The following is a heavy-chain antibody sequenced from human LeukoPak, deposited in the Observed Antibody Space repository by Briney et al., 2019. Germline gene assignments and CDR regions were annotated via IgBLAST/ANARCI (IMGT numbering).Heavy chain of an antibody. CDR3: ARAPIAVAGTRQPVDY. J-gene: IGHJ4*02. D-gene: IGHD6-19*01. V-gene: IGHV3-23*01. CDR1: VFSFSSNP. Sequence: GGSLRLSCATSVFSFSSNPMSWVRQAPRKGLEWVSAISGSSDSTYYADSVKGRFTISRDNSKNTLYLQMNSLRAEDTAVYYCARAPIAVAGTRQPVDYWGQGTLVTVSS. CDR2: ISGSSDST.